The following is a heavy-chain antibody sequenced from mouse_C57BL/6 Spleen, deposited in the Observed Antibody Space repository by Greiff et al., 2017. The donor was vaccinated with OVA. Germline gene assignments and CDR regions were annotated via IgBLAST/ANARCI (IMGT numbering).Heavy chain of an antibody. Sequence: VKLVESGPGLVAPSQSLSITCTVSGFSLTSYAISWVRQPPGKGLEWLGVIWTGGGTNYNSALKSRLSISKDNSKSQVFLKMNSLQTDDTARYYCARNGDYDVPYYFDYWGQGTTLTVSS. V-gene: IGHV2-9-1*01. CDR2: IWTGGGT. CDR1: GFSLTSYA. D-gene: IGHD2-4*01. CDR3: ARNGDYDVPYYFDY. J-gene: IGHJ2*01.